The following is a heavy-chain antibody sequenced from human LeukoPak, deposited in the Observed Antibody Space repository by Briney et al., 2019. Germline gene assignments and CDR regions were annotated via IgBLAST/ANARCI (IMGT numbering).Heavy chain of an antibody. Sequence: PGESLRLSCAASGFTFSGSWMNWARQAPGKGLEWVASINHNGNVNYYVDSVKGRFTISRDNAKNSLYLQMSNLRAEDTAVYFCARGGGLDVWGQGATVTVSS. CDR2: INHNGNVN. J-gene: IGHJ6*02. V-gene: IGHV3-7*03. CDR1: GFTFSGSW. CDR3: ARGGGLDV. D-gene: IGHD3-16*01.